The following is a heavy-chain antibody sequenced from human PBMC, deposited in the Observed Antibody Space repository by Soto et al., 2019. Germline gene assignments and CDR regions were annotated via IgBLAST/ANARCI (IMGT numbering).Heavy chain of an antibody. CDR2: VFQGANT. J-gene: IGHJ4*02. CDR3: ATALGPTTGIDY. V-gene: IGHV4-61*01. Sequence: SETLSLTCSVSGGSVTSGSYYWSWIRQSPGKGLECIGYVFQGANTDYNPSLKGRVTISVDTSRNQFSLDLTSVTAADTAVYYCATALGPTTGIDYWGQGTLVTV. CDR1: GGSVTSGSYY. D-gene: IGHD2-8*02.